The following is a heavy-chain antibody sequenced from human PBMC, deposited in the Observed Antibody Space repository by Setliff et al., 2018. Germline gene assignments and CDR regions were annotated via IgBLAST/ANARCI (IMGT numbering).Heavy chain of an antibody. CDR1: GGSITTGGYY. V-gene: IGHV4-31*03. Sequence: KPSETLSLTCTVSGGSITTGGYYWSWIRQHPGEGLEWIGYIYHSGTTYYNPSLESRVRLSVDTSNSQFSLKLSSVTAADRAIYFCARYSSPYYYMDVWGTGIAVTV. CDR3: ARYSSPYYYMDV. J-gene: IGHJ6*03. CDR2: IYHSGTT. D-gene: IGHD5-18*01.